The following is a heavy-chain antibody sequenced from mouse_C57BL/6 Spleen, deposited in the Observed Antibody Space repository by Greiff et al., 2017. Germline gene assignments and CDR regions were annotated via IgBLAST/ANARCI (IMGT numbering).Heavy chain of an antibody. Sequence: VQLQQPGAELVKPGASVKMSCKASGYTFTSYWITWVKQRPGQGLEWIGDIYPGSGSTNYNEKFKSNATLTVDTSSSTAYMQLSSLTSEDSAVYYCARYYDYDAWFAYWGQGTLVTVSA. CDR2: IYPGSGST. J-gene: IGHJ3*01. CDR1: GYTFTSYW. V-gene: IGHV1-55*01. CDR3: ARYYDYDAWFAY. D-gene: IGHD2-4*01.